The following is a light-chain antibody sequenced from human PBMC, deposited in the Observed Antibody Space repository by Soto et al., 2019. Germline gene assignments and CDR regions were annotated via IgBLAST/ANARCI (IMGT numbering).Light chain of an antibody. V-gene: IGLV3-21*04. CDR3: QVWDSRSEHVV. Sequence: SYELTQPPSVSVAPGKTARITCGGNNSGSKSVHWYQQKPGQAPVLVIYFDSDRPSGIPERFSGSNSGNTATLTISRVEAGDEADYYCQVWDSRSEHVVFGGGTQLTVL. CDR2: FDS. CDR1: NSGSKS. J-gene: IGLJ2*01.